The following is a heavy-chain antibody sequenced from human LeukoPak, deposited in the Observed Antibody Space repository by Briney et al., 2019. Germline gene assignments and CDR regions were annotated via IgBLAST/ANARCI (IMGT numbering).Heavy chain of an antibody. Sequence: GGSLRLSCAASGFTFSNAWMSWVRRAPGKGLEWVGRIKARSNGGTADYSPPVKGRFSTSRDDSKNTLYLQMNSLKSDDTAVYYCATEGFTYGYHGIDNWGRGTIVTVSS. J-gene: IGHJ3*02. V-gene: IGHV3-15*01. CDR1: GFTFSNAW. CDR3: ATEGFTYGYHGIDN. D-gene: IGHD5-18*01. CDR2: IKARSNGGTA.